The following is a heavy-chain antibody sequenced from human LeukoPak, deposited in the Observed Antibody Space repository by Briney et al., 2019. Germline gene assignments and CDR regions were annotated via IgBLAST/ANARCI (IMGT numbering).Heavy chain of an antibody. J-gene: IGHJ4*02. D-gene: IGHD6-19*01. CDR3: ARDYLYSSCWYDDY. V-gene: IGHV4-34*01. CDR1: GGSFSGYY. CDR2: INHSGRT. Sequence: SETLSLTCAVYGGSFSGYYWSWIRQPPGKGLEWIGEINHSGRTNYNPSLRSRVTISVDTSKNKFSLKLSSVTAADTAGYFCARDYLYSSCWYDDYGGQGTRVTVST.